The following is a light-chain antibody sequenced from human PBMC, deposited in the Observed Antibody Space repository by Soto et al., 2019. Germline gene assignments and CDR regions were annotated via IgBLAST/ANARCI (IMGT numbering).Light chain of an antibody. Sequence: QSALTQPPSASGSPGQSVTISCTGTKNDIGVYDFVSWYQHHPGKAPRLIIYEVVQRPSGVPDRFSGSKSGNTASLTVPGLQAADEADDFCKSYAGSNTYVFGSGTTLTVL. V-gene: IGLV2-8*01. CDR2: EVV. CDR1: KNDIGVYDF. J-gene: IGLJ1*01. CDR3: KSYAGSNTYV.